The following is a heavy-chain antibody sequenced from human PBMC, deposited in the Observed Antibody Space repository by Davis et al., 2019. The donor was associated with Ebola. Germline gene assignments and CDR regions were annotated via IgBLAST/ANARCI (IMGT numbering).Heavy chain of an antibody. Sequence: GESLKISCAASGFTFSNAWMSWVRQAPGKGLEWVSSISSSSSYIYYADSVKGRFTISRDNAKNSLYLQMNSLRAEDTAVYYCARGFLPVYAMKYYYYGMDVWGQGTTVTVSS. D-gene: IGHD2-8*01. V-gene: IGHV3-21*01. CDR2: ISSSSSYI. J-gene: IGHJ6*02. CDR3: ARGFLPVYAMKYYYYGMDV. CDR1: GFTFSNAW.